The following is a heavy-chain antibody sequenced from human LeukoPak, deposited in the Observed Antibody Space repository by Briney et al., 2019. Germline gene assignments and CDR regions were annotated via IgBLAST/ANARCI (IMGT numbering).Heavy chain of an antibody. CDR1: GFTVSSNY. CDR2: IYSGGST. V-gene: IGHV3-66*02. J-gene: IGHJ3*02. Sequence: PGGSLRLSCAASGFTVSSNYMGWVRQAPGKGLEWVSVIYSGGSTYYADSVKGRFTISRDNSKNTLYLQMNSLRAEDTAVYCCARQYGDYSAFDIWGQGTMVTVSS. D-gene: IGHD4-17*01. CDR3: ARQYGDYSAFDI.